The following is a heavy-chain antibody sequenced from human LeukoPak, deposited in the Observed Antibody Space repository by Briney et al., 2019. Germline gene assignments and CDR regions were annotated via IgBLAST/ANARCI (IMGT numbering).Heavy chain of an antibody. CDR3: ARRGSYYDSVGYYYFDY. V-gene: IGHV4-61*08. J-gene: IGHJ4*02. D-gene: IGHD3-22*01. CDR1: GGSISSGGYS. Sequence: SETLSLTCAVSGGSISSGGYSWSWIRQPPGKRLEWIGYIYYTGNTNYNPSLKSRVTISVDTSKNQFSLKLSSVTAADTAVYFCARRGSYYDSVGYYYFDYWGQGTLVTVSS. CDR2: IYYTGNT.